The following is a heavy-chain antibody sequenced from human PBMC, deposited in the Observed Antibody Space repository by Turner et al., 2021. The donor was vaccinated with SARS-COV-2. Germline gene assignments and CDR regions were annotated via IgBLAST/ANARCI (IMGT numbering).Heavy chain of an antibody. V-gene: IGHV4-39*01. CDR1: GGSIRSTSYF. J-gene: IGHJ4*02. Sequence: QLQLQESGPGLVTPSGTMSLTCTVSGGSIRSTSYFWGWIRQPPGKGLEWIGSIYYSGSTYYNPSLKSRVTISVDTSKHQFSLKLSSVTAAYTAVYYCARNSPKWYYYDSSGYYDYWGQGTLVTVSS. CDR3: ARNSPKWYYYDSSGYYDY. CDR2: IYYSGST. D-gene: IGHD3-22*01.